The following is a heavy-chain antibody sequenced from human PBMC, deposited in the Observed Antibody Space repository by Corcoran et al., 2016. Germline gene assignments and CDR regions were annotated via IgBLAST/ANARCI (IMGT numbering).Heavy chain of an antibody. Sequence: EVQLVQSGAEVKKPGESLKISCKGSGYIFTNYWIAWVRQMPGRGLEWMGVIYPPDSDTRYSPSSQGQVTISVDKSITTAYLQWGSLKAPDSAIYYCARVARLGESLDYWGQGTLVTVSS. V-gene: IGHV5-51*01. D-gene: IGHD3-16*01. CDR2: IYPPDSDT. CDR1: GYIFTNYW. J-gene: IGHJ4*02. CDR3: ARVARLGESLDY.